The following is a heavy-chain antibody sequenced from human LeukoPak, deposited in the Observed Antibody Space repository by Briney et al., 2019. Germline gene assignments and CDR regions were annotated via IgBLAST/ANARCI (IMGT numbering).Heavy chain of an antibody. D-gene: IGHD3-3*01. CDR1: VGTFSIYA. Sequence: SVKVSCKASVGTFSIYAISWVRQAPGQGLEWMGGIIPIFGTANYAQKFQGRVTITTDESTSTAYMELSSLRSEDTAVYYCARAYYDFWSGYYPTNYYYYMDVWGKGTTVTVSS. J-gene: IGHJ6*03. CDR2: IIPIFGTA. V-gene: IGHV1-69*05. CDR3: ARAYYDFWSGYYPTNYYYYMDV.